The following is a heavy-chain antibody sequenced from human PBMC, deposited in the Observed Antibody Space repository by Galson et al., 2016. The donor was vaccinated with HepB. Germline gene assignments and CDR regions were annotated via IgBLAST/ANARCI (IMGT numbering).Heavy chain of an antibody. V-gene: IGHV3-53*01. Sequence: SLRLSCAASEFTVGNNYMSWVRQAPGKGLEWVSVIYNGGKTYYRDSVKGRFTVSRDSSKNTLFLQMDSLRAEDTAVYYCSTINYWGQGTLVTVSS. CDR3: STINY. CDR1: EFTVGNNY. CDR2: IYNGGKT. J-gene: IGHJ4*02.